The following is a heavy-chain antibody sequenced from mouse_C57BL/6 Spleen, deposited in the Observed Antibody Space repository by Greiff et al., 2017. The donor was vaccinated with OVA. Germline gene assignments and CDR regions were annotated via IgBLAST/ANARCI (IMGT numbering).Heavy chain of an antibody. V-gene: IGHV1-76*01. CDR1: GYTFTDYY. Sequence: VKLQESGAELVRPGASVKLSCKASGYTFTDYYINWVKQRPGQGLEWIARIYPGSGNTYYNEKFKGKATLTAEKSSSTAYMQLSSLTSEDSAVYFCARGITTVADYWGQGTTLTVSS. CDR3: ARGITTVADY. CDR2: IYPGSGNT. D-gene: IGHD1-1*01. J-gene: IGHJ2*01.